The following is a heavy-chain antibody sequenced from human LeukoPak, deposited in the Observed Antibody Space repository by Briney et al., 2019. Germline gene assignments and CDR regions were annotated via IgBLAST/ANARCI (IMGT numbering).Heavy chain of an antibody. J-gene: IGHJ3*02. CDR2: ILYSGST. Sequence: PSETLSPTCTVSGVSISSTAYFWGWIRQPPGKGLEWIGSILYSGSTYNNPSLMSRVTTSVDTSKNQFSLKLSSVTAADTAVYYCARTGFVGVSDHDAFDIWGRGTAVTVSS. CDR3: ARTGFVGVSDHDAFDI. D-gene: IGHD3-16*01. CDR1: GVSISSTAYF. V-gene: IGHV4-39*01.